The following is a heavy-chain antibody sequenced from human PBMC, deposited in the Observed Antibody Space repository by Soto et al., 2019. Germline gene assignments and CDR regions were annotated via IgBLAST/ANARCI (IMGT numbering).Heavy chain of an antibody. Sequence: PSETLSLTCAVSGGSFSGYYWGWVRQPPGKGLEWVGEINYSGSTNYNPSLKRRVIISVDTSKNQVSLKVTSVTAADTAMYYRARRNYFYALDVWGQGTTVTVSS. CDR1: GGSFSGYY. J-gene: IGHJ6*02. V-gene: IGHV4-34*01. CDR3: ARRNYFYALDV. CDR2: INYSGST.